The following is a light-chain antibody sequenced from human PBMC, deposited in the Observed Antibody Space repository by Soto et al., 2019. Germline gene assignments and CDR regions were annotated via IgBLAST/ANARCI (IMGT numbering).Light chain of an antibody. CDR1: QGIRND. CDR3: LQDYNYPWT. CDR2: ATS. J-gene: IGKJ1*01. V-gene: IGKV1-6*01. Sequence: AIQMTQSPSSLSASVGDRVTITCRASQGIRNDLGWYQQKPGKAPKLLIYATSTLQSGVPSRFSGSGSGTDFSLTLTSLQPEEFATYYCLQDYNYPWTFGQGTKVEIK.